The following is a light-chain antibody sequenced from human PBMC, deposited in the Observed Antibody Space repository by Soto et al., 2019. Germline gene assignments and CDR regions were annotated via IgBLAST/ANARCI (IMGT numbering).Light chain of an antibody. V-gene: IGKV3-11*01. CDR1: QSVGTY. CDR2: DAS. Sequence: EVVLTQSPATLSLSPGERATLSCRASQSVGTYLAWYQQRPGQTPRLLIYDASNRAAGIPARFSGSGSGTDFTLTITSLEPEDFAVYYCQQRSSWITFGQGTRLEI. CDR3: QQRSSWIT. J-gene: IGKJ5*01.